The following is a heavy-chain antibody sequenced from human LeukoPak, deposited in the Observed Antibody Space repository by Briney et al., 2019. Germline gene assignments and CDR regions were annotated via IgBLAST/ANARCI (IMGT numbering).Heavy chain of an antibody. V-gene: IGHV4-39*07. J-gene: IGHJ5*02. CDR1: GGSISSSSYY. D-gene: IGHD2-2*01. Sequence: SETLSLTCTVSGGSISSSSYYWGWLRQPPGKGLEWIGSIYYSGSTYYNPSLKSRVTISVDTSKNQFSLKLSSVTAADTAVYYCARDKEDIVVVPAAHSNWFDPWGQGTLVTVSS. CDR3: ARDKEDIVVVPAAHSNWFDP. CDR2: IYYSGST.